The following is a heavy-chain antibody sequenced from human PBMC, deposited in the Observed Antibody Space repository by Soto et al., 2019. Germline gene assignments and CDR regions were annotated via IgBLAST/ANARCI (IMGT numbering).Heavy chain of an antibody. CDR3: ARDNVPAAAGDSYGMDA. V-gene: IGHV4-59*01. CDR1: GGSISSYY. D-gene: IGHD6-13*01. J-gene: IGHJ6*02. CDR2: IYYSGST. Sequence: PSETLSLTCTVSGGSISSYYWSWIRQPPGKGLEWIGYIYYSGSTNYNPSLKSRVTISVDTSKNQFSLKLSSVTAADTAVYYCARDNVPAAAGDSYGMDAWGQGTTVTVSS.